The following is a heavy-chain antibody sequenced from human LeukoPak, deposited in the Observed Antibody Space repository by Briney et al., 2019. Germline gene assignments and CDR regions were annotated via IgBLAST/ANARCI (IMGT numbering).Heavy chain of an antibody. CDR2: INHSGST. CDR1: GGSFSDYY. Sequence: PSETLSLTCAVYGGSFSDYYWSWIRQPPGKGLEWIGEINHSGSTDYNPSLKSRVTISVGTSKNQFSLKVSFVTAADTALYYCARRVVPATIDYWGQGSLVTVSS. D-gene: IGHD2-2*01. CDR3: ARRVVPATIDY. J-gene: IGHJ4*02. V-gene: IGHV4-34*01.